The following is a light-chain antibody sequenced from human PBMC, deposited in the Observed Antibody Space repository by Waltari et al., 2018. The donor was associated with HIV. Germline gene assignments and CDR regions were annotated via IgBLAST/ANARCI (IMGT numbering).Light chain of an antibody. CDR1: QGVSSN. V-gene: IGKV3-15*01. CDR2: GAS. Sequence: EIVMTQSPATLSVSPGERATPSCRASQGVSSNLAWYQQKPGQAPRLLIYGASTRATGIPARFSGSGSGTEFTLTISSLQSEDFAVYYCQQYNNWPRTFGQGTKVEIK. CDR3: QQYNNWPRT. J-gene: IGKJ1*01.